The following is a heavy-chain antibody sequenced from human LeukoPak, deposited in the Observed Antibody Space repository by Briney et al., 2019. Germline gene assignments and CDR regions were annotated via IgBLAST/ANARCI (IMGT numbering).Heavy chain of an antibody. CDR2: ISAYNGDT. CDR1: GYTFINYG. V-gene: IGHV1-18*01. D-gene: IGHD3-10*01. J-gene: IGHJ3*02. Sequence: ASVKVSCKASGYTFINYGISWVRQAPGQGLEWMGWISAYNGDTNYAQKVQGRVTMTTETSASTVYMELRSLRSGDTAVYYCARHYDAGKDDAFHIWGQGTMVTVSS. CDR3: ARHYDAGKDDAFHI.